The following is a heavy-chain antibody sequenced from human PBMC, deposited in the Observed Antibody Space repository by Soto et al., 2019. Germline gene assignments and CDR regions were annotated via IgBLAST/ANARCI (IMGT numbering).Heavy chain of an antibody. J-gene: IGHJ6*02. CDR2: ISAYNGNT. CDR3: ARFDVRGYSIPSWYYGMDV. Sequence: ASVKVSCKASGYTFSSYGISWVRQAPGQRLEWMGWISAYNGNTNYAQKLQGRVTMTTDTSTSTAYMELRSLRSDDTAVYYCARFDVRGYSIPSWYYGMDVWGQGTTVTVSS. V-gene: IGHV1-18*01. CDR1: GYTFSSYG. D-gene: IGHD3-3*01.